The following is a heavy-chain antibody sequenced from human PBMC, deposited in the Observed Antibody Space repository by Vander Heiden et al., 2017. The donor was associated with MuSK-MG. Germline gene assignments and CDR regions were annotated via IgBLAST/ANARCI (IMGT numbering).Heavy chain of an antibody. V-gene: IGHV6-1*01. D-gene: IGHD3-16*02. J-gene: IGHJ3*02. CDR1: GDSVSSNSAA. CDR3: AREPSYDYVWGSYRPDAFDI. Sequence: QVQLQQSGPGLVMPSQTLSLTCAISGDSVSSNSAACNWVGQSPSRGLEWLGRTYYRSKWYNDYAVSVKSRITINPDTSKNQFSLQLNSVTPEDTAVYYCAREPSYDYVWGSYRPDAFDIWGQGTMVTVSS. CDR2: TYYRSKWYN.